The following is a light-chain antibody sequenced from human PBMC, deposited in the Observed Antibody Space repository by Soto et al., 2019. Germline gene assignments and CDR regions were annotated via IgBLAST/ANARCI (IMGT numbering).Light chain of an antibody. Sequence: IVMTQSPESLAVSLGERATINCPSTHSVLHSSNSKNYIAWYQQKPGQPPNLLIYWASTRESGVPDRFSGSGSGTDFTLTISSLQAEDVAVYYCKQYYSTPLTFGGGTKVDIK. V-gene: IGKV4-1*01. CDR1: HSVLHSSNSKNY. CDR3: KQYYSTPLT. CDR2: WAS. J-gene: IGKJ4*01.